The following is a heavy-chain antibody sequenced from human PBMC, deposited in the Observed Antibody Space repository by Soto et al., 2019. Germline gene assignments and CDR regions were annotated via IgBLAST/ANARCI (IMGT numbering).Heavy chain of an antibody. CDR1: GFTFSSYA. Sequence: GGSLRLSCAASGFTFSSYAMSWVRQAPGKGLEWVSAISGSGGSTYYADSVKGRFTISRDNSKNTLYLQMNSLRAEDTAVYYCAKIWRRDGMATIWDYFDYWGQGTLVTVSS. CDR3: AKIWRRDGMATIWDYFDY. CDR2: ISGSGGST. J-gene: IGHJ4*02. V-gene: IGHV3-23*01. D-gene: IGHD5-12*01.